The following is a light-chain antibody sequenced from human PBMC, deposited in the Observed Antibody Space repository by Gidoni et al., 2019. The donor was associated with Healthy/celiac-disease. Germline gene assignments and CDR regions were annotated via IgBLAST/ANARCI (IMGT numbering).Light chain of an antibody. J-gene: IGKJ1*01. CDR2: WAS. CDR3: QQYYSSPRT. V-gene: IGKV4-1*01. CDR1: KSVLYSSNNKNC. Sequence: DFVMTQSPDSLAVSLGERATINCKSSKSVLYSSNNKNCLAWYQQKPGQPPKLLIYWASTRESGVPDRFRGSGSGTDFTLTISSLQAEDVAVYYCQQYYSSPRTFGQGTKVEIK.